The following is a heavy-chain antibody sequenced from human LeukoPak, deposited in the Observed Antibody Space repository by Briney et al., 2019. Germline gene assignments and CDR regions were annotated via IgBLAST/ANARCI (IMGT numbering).Heavy chain of an antibody. D-gene: IGHD4-17*01. Sequence: SSQTLSLTCTVSGGSISSGSYSWSWIRQPAGKGLEWIGRIYTSGSTNYNPSLKSRVTISVDTSKNQFSLKLSSVTAADTAVYYCARGQDGDGPFEFDYWGQGTLVTVSS. CDR2: IYTSGST. CDR3: ARGQDGDGPFEFDY. J-gene: IGHJ4*02. CDR1: GGSISSGSYS. V-gene: IGHV4-61*02.